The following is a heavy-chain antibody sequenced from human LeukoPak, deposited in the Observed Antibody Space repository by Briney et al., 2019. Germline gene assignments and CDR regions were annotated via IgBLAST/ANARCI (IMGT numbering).Heavy chain of an antibody. CDR2: IRYDGSNK. D-gene: IGHD5-18*01. CDR3: AKDLRGYSLN. CDR1: VFTHSIYD. V-gene: IGHV3-30*02. J-gene: IGHJ4*02. Sequence: GGPLRLPCAASVFTHSIYDMLWLPQAPGKGLEWVAFIRYDGSNKYYADSVKGRFTISRDNSKNTLYLQMNSLRAEDTAVYYCAKDLRGYSLNWGQGTLVTVSS.